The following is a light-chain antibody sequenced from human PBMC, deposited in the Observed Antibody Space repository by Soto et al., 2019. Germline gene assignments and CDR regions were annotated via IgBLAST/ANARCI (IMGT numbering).Light chain of an antibody. CDR1: HGIMSC. CDR3: QQYYNYPVT. V-gene: IGKV1-12*01. J-gene: IGKJ5*01. CDR2: VAS. Sequence: DIQMTQSPSSVSASVGYRVTITCRSIHGIMSCLAWYQQKPGKAPNLLIYVASNLQSGVPSRFSGSGSGTDFTLTISCLQSEDFATYYCQQYYNYPVTFGQGTRLEIK.